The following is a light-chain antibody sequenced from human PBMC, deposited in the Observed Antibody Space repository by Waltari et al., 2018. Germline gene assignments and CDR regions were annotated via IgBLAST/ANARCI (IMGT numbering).Light chain of an antibody. CDR3: QQYNRWPPIT. Sequence: EVVMTQSPATLSVSPGETATLSCRASQGISSNLAWYQKKPGQAPRLLIYGASTRATGIPAKFTGRGSGTEFTLTISSLQSEDSAVYYCQQYNRWPPITFGQGTRLEIK. CDR1: QGISSN. CDR2: GAS. J-gene: IGKJ5*01. V-gene: IGKV3-15*01.